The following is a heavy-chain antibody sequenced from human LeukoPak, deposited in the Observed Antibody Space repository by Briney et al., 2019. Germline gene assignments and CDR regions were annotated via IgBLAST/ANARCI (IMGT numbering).Heavy chain of an antibody. CDR2: INHSGST. D-gene: IGHD3-22*01. Sequence: PSETLSLTCAVYGGSFSGYYWSWIRQPPGKGLEWIGEINHSGSTNYNPSLKSRVTISVDTSKNQFSLKLSSVTAADTAVYHCARTQDYYDSSGLNWFDPWGQGTLVTVSS. J-gene: IGHJ5*02. V-gene: IGHV4-34*01. CDR1: GGSFSGYY. CDR3: ARTQDYYDSSGLNWFDP.